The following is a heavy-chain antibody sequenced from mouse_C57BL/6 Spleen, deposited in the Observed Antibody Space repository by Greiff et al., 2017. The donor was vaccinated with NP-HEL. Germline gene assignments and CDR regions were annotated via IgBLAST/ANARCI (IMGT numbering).Heavy chain of an antibody. D-gene: IGHD1-1*02. CDR2: ISSGSSTI. CDR3: ARGTISSIYPYAMDY. CDR1: GFTFSDYG. Sequence: EVKLMESGGGLVKPGGSLKLSCAASGFTFSDYGMHWVRQAPEKGLEWVAYISSGSSTIYYADTVKGRFTISRDNAKNTLFLQMTSLRSEDTAMYYCARGTISSIYPYAMDYWGQGTSVTVSS. J-gene: IGHJ4*01. V-gene: IGHV5-17*01.